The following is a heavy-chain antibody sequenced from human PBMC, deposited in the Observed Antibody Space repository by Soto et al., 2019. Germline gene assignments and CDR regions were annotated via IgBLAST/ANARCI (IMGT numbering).Heavy chain of an antibody. D-gene: IGHD1-26*01. V-gene: IGHV3-23*01. CDR3: AKNQGVELVPLATVDWFDP. Sequence: GGSLRLSCAASGFIFENFGKSWVRQAPGKGLEWISSISGSGFKKYYADSVKGRFTISRDNSKSTVYLELNNLSAEDTAVYHCAKNQGVELVPLATVDWFDPWGQGSVVTVSS. J-gene: IGHJ5*02. CDR2: ISGSGFKK. CDR1: GFIFENFG.